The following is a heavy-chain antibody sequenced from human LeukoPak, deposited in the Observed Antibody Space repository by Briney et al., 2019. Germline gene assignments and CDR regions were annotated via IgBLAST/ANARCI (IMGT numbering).Heavy chain of an antibody. CDR2: VTSGSTT. J-gene: IGHJ4*02. D-gene: IGHD1-20*01. Sequence: PGGSLRPSCAASGFTFSSYGMNWVRQAPGKGLEWVSGVTSGSTTYYSDSVKGRFTISRDNSKNILYLQMNSLRAEDTAVYYCAKAASGNWNDVSDYWGQGTLVTVSS. CDR3: AKAASGNWNDVSDY. CDR1: GFTFSSYG. V-gene: IGHV3-23*01.